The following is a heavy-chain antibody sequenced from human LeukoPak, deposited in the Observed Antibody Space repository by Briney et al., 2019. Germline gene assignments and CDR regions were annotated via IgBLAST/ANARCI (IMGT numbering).Heavy chain of an antibody. D-gene: IGHD5-18*01. V-gene: IGHV3-23*01. CDR1: GFTFSSYA. CDR3: AKDRRYTYYFDY. J-gene: IGHJ4*02. CDR2: ISGSGGST. Sequence: PGGSLRLSCAASGFTFSSYAMSWVRQAPGRGLEWVSAISGSGGSTYYADSVKGRFTISRDNSKNTLYLQMNSLRAEDTAVYYCAKDRRYTYYFDYWGQGTLVTVSS.